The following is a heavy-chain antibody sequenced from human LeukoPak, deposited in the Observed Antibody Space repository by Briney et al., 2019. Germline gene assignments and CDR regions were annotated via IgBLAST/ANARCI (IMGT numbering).Heavy chain of an antibody. J-gene: IGHJ6*02. Sequence: GGSLRLSCVASGFPFSDYYMSWIRQAPGKGLDWVSYISGSGSNIYYADSVKGRFTISGDNAKNSLYLQMNSLRAEDTAVYYCARGFDCSSTSCSCMDVWGQGTTVTVS. CDR3: ARGFDCSSTSCSCMDV. D-gene: IGHD2-2*01. V-gene: IGHV3-11*01. CDR1: GFPFSDYY. CDR2: ISGSGSNI.